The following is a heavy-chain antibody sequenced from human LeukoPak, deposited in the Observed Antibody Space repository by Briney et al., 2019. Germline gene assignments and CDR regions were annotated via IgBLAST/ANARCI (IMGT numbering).Heavy chain of an antibody. V-gene: IGHV1-2*02. CDR3: ARGMEPLNLYYMDV. D-gene: IGHD1-26*01. CDR1: GYTFTGYY. Sequence: ASVKVSCKASGYTFTGYYMHWVRQAPGQGLEWMGWINPNSGGTNYAQKFQGRVTMTRDTSISTAYMELSRLRSDDTAVYYRARGMEPLNLYYMDVWGKGTTVTVSS. J-gene: IGHJ6*03. CDR2: INPNSGGT.